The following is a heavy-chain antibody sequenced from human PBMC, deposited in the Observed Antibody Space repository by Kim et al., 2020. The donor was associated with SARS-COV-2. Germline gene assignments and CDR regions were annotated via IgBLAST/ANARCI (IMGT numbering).Heavy chain of an antibody. J-gene: IGHJ6*02. V-gene: IGHV3-11*05. CDR3: ARDRFQDSSSWYRHGYYYYGMDV. Sequence: GGSLRLSCAASGFTFSDYYMSWIRQAPGKGLEWVSYISSSSSYTNYADSVKGRFTISRDNAKNSLYLQMNSLRAEDTAVYYCARDRFQDSSSWYRHGYYYYGMDVWGQGTTVTVSS. CDR2: ISSSSSYT. D-gene: IGHD6-13*01. CDR1: GFTFSDYY.